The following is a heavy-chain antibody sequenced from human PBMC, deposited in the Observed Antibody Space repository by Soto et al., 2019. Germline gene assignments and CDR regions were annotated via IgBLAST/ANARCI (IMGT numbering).Heavy chain of an antibody. J-gene: IGHJ4*02. CDR1: GFSLSTNGMC. D-gene: IGHD1-26*01. CDR3: AFGSATLAY. CDR2: IDWDDDK. V-gene: IGHV2-70*11. Sequence: SGPTLVNPTETLTLTCTLSGFSLSTNGMCVTWIRQPPGKALEWLARIDWDDDKYYSISLRTRLTISKDTSKNQVVLKVTDMDPVDTAIYYCAFGSATLAYWGQGALDTVSA.